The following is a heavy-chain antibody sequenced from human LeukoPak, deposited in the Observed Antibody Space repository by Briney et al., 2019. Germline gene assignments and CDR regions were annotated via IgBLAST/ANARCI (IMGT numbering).Heavy chain of an antibody. D-gene: IGHD2-2*01. CDR1: VYTFTSYY. CDR2: INPSGGST. J-gene: IGHJ4*02. CDR3: ARAGRSSTSLANY. V-gene: IGHV1-46*01. Sequence: GASVTVPFKASVYTFTSYYMHWVGQAPGQAGEWMGIINPSGGSTSYAQKLQGRVTMTRDTSTSTVYMELSSPRSEDTGVYFCARAGRSSTSLANYWGQGTLVTVSS.